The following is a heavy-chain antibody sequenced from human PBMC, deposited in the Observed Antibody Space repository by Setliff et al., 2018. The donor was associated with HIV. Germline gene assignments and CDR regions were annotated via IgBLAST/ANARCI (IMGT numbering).Heavy chain of an antibody. CDR1: GGSLTGYF. V-gene: IGHV4-34*01. Sequence: PSETLSLTCAVYGGSLTGYFWTWIRRSPGKGLEWVGQVNRDGGAHYNPSLRSRVTISVDTSKNQFSLKLSSVTAADTAVYYCARWELYYYYMDVWGKGTTVTVSS. CDR2: VNRDGGA. J-gene: IGHJ6*03. CDR3: ARWELYYYYMDV. D-gene: IGHD1-26*01.